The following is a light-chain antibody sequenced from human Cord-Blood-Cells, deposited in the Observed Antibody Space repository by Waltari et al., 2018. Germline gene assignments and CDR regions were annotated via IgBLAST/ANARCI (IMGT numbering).Light chain of an antibody. Sequence: QSALTQPPPVSGSPGQSVTISCTGTSSDVGVYNYVYWYQQHPGKAPKLMIYDVSKRPSGVPDRFSGSKSGNTASLTISGLQAEDEADYYCCSYAGSYTVVFGGGTKLTVL. V-gene: IGLV2-11*01. CDR3: CSYAGSYTVV. CDR1: SSDVGVYNY. CDR2: DVS. J-gene: IGLJ2*01.